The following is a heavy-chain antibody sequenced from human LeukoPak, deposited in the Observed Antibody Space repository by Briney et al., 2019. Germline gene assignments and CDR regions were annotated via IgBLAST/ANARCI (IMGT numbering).Heavy chain of an antibody. CDR1: GDSVSSNSAV. J-gene: IGHJ4*02. CDR2: TYYRSKWYN. V-gene: IGHV6-1*01. D-gene: IGHD6-25*01. Sequence: SQTLSLTCGISGDSVSSNSAVWNWIRQSPSRGLEWLGRTYYRSKWYNDYAESVKSRITVNPDTSKNQFSLQSNSVTPEDTAVYYCAQGGAAAGFDYWGQGTLVTVSS. CDR3: AQGGAAAGFDY.